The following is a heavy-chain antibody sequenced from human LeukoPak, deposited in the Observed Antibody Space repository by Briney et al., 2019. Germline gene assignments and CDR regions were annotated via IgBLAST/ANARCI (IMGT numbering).Heavy chain of an antibody. CDR3: AREPAYDFWSGYPAERNFDY. CDR2: ISSSSSYI. CDR1: GFTFSSYS. Sequence: GGSLRLSCAASGFTFSSYSMNWVRQAPGKGLEWVSSISSSSSYIYYADSVKGRFTISRDNAKNSLYLQMNSLRAEDTAVYYCAREPAYDFWSGYPAERNFDYWGQGTLVTVSS. V-gene: IGHV3-21*01. J-gene: IGHJ4*02. D-gene: IGHD3-3*01.